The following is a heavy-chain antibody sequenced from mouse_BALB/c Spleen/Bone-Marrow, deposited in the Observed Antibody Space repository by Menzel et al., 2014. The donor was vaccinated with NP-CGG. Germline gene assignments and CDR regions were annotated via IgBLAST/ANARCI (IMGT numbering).Heavy chain of an antibody. CDR1: GYAFSSYW. D-gene: IGHD2-10*02. J-gene: IGHJ2*01. CDR2: IYPGDGDT. CDR3: ALQYGSSFDS. Sequence: QLNQAGAELVRPGSSVKISCKASGYAFSSYWMNWVKQRPGQGLEWIGQIYPGDGDTNYNGKFKGKATLTADKSSSTAYMQLSSLTSEDSAVFFCALQYGSSFDSWLQFIPLPVSS. V-gene: IGHV1-80*01.